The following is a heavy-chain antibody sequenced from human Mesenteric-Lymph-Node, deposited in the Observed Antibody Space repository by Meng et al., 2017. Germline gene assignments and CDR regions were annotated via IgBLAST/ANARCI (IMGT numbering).Heavy chain of an antibody. Sequence: ASVKVSCKASGYTFTSYDINWVRQATGQGLEWMGWMNPNSGNTGYAQKFQGRVTITRNTSISTAYMELSSLRSEDTAVYYCARDQRRDAYNLFQTTVYYGMDVLGQGTTVTVSS. CDR3: ARDQRRDAYNLFQTTVYYGMDV. J-gene: IGHJ6*02. CDR2: MNPNSGNT. CDR1: GYTFTSYD. V-gene: IGHV1-8*03. D-gene: IGHD5-24*01.